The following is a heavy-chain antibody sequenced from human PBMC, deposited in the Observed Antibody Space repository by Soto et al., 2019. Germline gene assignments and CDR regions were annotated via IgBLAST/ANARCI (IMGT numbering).Heavy chain of an antibody. V-gene: IGHV3-48*02. J-gene: IGHJ4*02. CDR3: ARDFSGYSFGYGY. D-gene: IGHD5-18*01. CDR2: ISSTSGTI. CDR1: GFTFSRYS. Sequence: EVHLVESGGGLVQPGGSLRLSCAASGFTFSRYSMNWVRQAPGKGLEWVSYISSTSGTIYYADSVKGRFTISRDNAKNSLYLQMNSLRDEDTAVYYCARDFSGYSFGYGYWGQGTLVTVSS.